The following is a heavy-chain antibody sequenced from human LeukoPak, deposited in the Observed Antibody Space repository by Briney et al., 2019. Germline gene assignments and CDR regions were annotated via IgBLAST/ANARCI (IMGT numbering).Heavy chain of an antibody. D-gene: IGHD3-16*01. CDR1: GASISSYY. V-gene: IGHV4-34*01. CDR2: INHSGST. J-gene: IGHJ6*02. CDR3: ARGLRSLTTRGVMLYYYYGMDV. Sequence: SETLSLTCTVSGASISSYYWSWIRQPPGRGLEWIGEINHSGSTNYNPSLKSRVTISVDTSKNQFSLKLSSVTAADTAVYYCARGLRSLTTRGVMLYYYYGMDVWGQGTTVTVSS.